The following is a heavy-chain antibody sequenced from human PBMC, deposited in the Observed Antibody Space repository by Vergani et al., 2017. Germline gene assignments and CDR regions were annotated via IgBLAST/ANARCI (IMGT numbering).Heavy chain of an antibody. CDR3: ARVIVATI. CDR1: GGSISSYY. J-gene: IGHJ4*02. D-gene: IGHD5-12*01. V-gene: IGHV4-59*01. Sequence: QVQLQESGPGLVKPSETLSLTCTVSGGSISSYYWSWIRQPPGKGLEWIGYIYYSGSTNYNPSLKSRVTISVDTSKNQFSLKLSSVTAADTAVYYCARVIVATIWGQGPLVTVSS. CDR2: IYYSGST.